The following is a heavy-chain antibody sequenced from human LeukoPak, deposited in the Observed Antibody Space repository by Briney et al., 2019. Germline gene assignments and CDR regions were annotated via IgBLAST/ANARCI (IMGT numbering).Heavy chain of an antibody. J-gene: IGHJ3*02. CDR2: ISAYNGNT. V-gene: IGHV1-18*01. CDR1: GYTFTSYG. D-gene: IGHD1-26*01. Sequence: ASVKVSCKASGYTFTSYGISWVRQAPGQGLEWMGWISAYNGNTNYAQKLQGRVTMTTDTSTNTAYMELRSLRSDDTAVYYCASSGGYSGSTDAFDIWGQGTMVTVSS. CDR3: ASSGGYSGSTDAFDI.